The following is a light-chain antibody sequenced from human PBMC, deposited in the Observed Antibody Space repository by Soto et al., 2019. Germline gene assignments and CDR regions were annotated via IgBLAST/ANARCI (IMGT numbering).Light chain of an antibody. V-gene: IGKV3-15*01. CDR2: GAS. J-gene: IGKJ3*01. CDR3: QQYNNWPSLT. Sequence: EIVTTQSPATLSVSPGERATLSCRASQSVSSNLAWYQQKPGQAPRLLIYGASTRATGIPARFSGSGSGTEFTLTISSLQSEDFAVYYCQQYNNWPSLTFGPGTKVDIK. CDR1: QSVSSN.